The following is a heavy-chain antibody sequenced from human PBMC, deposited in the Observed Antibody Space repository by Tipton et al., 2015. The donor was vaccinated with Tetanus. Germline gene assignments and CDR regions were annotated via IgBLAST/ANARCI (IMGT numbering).Heavy chain of an antibody. CDR1: GYTFSGYY. CDR3: ARDRGVDICCGMAA. J-gene: IGHJ6*04. V-gene: IGHV1-2*02. D-gene: IGHD2-15*01. Sequence: QLVQSGAEVKKPGASVKVSCKASGYTFSGYYLYCVRQAPGQGLDWMGWIDPNSGHTNYAQKFQGRVTMTRDTSISTAYMELSRVRTEDTVVYFCARDRGVDICCGMAAWGTGTPVTVSS. CDR2: IDPNSGHT.